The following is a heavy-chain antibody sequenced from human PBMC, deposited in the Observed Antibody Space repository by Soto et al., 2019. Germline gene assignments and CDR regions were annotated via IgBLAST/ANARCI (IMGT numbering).Heavy chain of an antibody. CDR2: FYSGDSDT. CDR3: ARGCSGFYDY. D-gene: IGHD3-22*01. CDR1: GYSFANYC. Sequence: PGESLKISCKGSGYSFANYCIAWVRQMPGKGLEWMGIFYSGDSDTRYSPSFQGQVVISGDKSINTAYLQWTSLKASDTAMYYCARGCSGFYDYWGQGTLVTVYS. J-gene: IGHJ4*02. V-gene: IGHV5-51*01.